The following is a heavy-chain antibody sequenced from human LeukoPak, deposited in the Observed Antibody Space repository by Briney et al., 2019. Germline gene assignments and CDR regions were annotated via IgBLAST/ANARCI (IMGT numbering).Heavy chain of an antibody. CDR2: IYYSGST. V-gene: IGHV4-39*07. J-gene: IGHJ4*02. CDR3: ARQHGYYYFDY. CDR1: GGSISRSRYC. Sequence: SETLSLTCTVSGGSISRSRYCWGWIRQPPGKGLEWIGRIYYSGSTYYNPSLKSRVTTSVDTSKNQFSLKLSSVTAADTAVYYCARQHGYYYFDYGGQGTLVTV. D-gene: IGHD4-17*01.